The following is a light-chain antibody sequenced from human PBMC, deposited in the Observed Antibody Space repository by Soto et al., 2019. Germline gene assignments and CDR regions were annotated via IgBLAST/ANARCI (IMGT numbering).Light chain of an antibody. CDR1: QSVGSF. V-gene: IGKV3-11*01. CDR2: DAS. J-gene: IGKJ1*01. Sequence: EIVLTQSPATLSLSPGERATLSCRASQSVGSFLAWYQHKPGQAPRLLIYDASTRAPGIPARFSGSRSATDFTLTISSLETEDFAVYYCQQRSNLWTFGQGTKVEIK. CDR3: QQRSNLWT.